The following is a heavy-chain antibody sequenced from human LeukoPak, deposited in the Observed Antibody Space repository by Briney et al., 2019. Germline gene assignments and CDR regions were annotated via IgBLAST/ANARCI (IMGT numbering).Heavy chain of an antibody. CDR3: ARGGYFDWLRAFDI. CDR2: ISSSGSTI. Sequence: GGSLRLSCAASGFTFSSYEMNWVRRAPGKGLEWVSYISSSGSTIYYADSVKGRFTISRDNAKNSLYLQMNSLRAEDTAVYYCARGGYFDWLRAFDIWGQGTMVTVSS. J-gene: IGHJ3*02. D-gene: IGHD3-9*01. V-gene: IGHV3-48*03. CDR1: GFTFSSYE.